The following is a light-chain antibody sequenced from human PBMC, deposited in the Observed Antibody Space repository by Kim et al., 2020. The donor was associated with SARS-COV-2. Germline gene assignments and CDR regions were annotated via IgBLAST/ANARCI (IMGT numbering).Light chain of an antibody. CDR1: SANIGRHF. J-gene: IGLJ3*02. V-gene: IGLV1-44*01. Sequence: GRRVTITDPGSSANIGRHFVNWYQQLPGTAPTVFIYNDTQRPSGVPDRFSGSRSGTSASLAISWLQSEDEADYYCATWDVSLDAWVFGGGTQLTVL. CDR3: ATWDVSLDAWV. CDR2: NDT.